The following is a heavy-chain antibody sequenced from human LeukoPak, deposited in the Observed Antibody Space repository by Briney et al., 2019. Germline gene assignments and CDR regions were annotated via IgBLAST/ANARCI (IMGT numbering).Heavy chain of an antibody. CDR2: VGGDGRVT. D-gene: IGHD5-24*01. V-gene: IGHV3-23*01. CDR1: GFTFATYV. J-gene: IGHJ4*02. Sequence: PGGSLRLSCAASGFTFATYVMTWVRQAPGKGLEWVSSVGGDGRVTYYADSVKGRFTISRDNSKNTIFLQMNSLRVEDTAVYYCAKGISADGYNFEWGADYWGQGAQVIVSS. CDR3: AKGISADGYNFEWGADY.